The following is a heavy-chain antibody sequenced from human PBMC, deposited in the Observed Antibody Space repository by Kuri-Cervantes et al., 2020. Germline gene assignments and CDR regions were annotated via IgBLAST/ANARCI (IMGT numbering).Heavy chain of an antibody. J-gene: IGHJ5*02. CDR3: ARGVVVAATLVWFDP. D-gene: IGHD2-15*01. CDR2: ISYDGSNK. V-gene: IGHV3-30*03. Sequence: GGALRLSCAASGFTFSSYGMHWVRQAPGKGLERVAVISYDGSNKYYADSVKGRFTISRDNSKNTLYLQMNSLRAEDTAVYYCARGVVVAATLVWFDPWGQGTLVTVSS. CDR1: GFTFSSYG.